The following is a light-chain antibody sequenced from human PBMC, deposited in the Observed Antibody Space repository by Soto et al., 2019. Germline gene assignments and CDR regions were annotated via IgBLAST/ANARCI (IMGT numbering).Light chain of an antibody. J-gene: IGLJ2*01. V-gene: IGLV1-44*01. CDR1: SSNIGRNT. CDR2: SDN. CDR3: ATWDHSLNGVV. Sequence: QSVLTQPPSASGTPGQRVTISCSGSSSNIGRNTVNWFQQLPGTAPKLLVYSDNQRPSGVPDRFSGSKSGTSASLAISGLRSVDEADYYCATWDHSLNGVVFGGGTKLTVL.